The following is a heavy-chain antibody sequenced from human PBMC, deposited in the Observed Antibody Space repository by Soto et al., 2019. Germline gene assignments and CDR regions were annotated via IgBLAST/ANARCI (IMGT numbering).Heavy chain of an antibody. V-gene: IGHV1-46*01. J-gene: IGHJ3*02. CDR3: ARVSRGAFDI. Sequence: ASVKVSCQASGYTFTSYFIHWLRQAPGQGLEWMGVFDPSGVATNSAQKFQGRLTMTRDTSTSTVYMDLTSLGSGDTALYYCARVSRGAFDIWGQGTLVTVSS. CDR2: FDPSGVAT. CDR1: GYTFTSYF.